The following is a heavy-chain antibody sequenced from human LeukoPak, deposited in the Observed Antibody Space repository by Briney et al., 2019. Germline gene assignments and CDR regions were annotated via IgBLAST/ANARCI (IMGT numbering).Heavy chain of an antibody. Sequence: GGSLRLSCAASGFTFSSYEMNWVRQAPGKGLEWVSYISSSGGTKNYADSVRGRFTISRDNAKNSLYLQMNSLRAEDTAVYYCARSYGPIDWLHPWGYYFDYWGQGTLVTVSS. V-gene: IGHV3-48*03. D-gene: IGHD3-9*01. CDR2: ISSSGGTK. CDR3: ARSYGPIDWLHPWGYYFDY. J-gene: IGHJ4*02. CDR1: GFTFSSYE.